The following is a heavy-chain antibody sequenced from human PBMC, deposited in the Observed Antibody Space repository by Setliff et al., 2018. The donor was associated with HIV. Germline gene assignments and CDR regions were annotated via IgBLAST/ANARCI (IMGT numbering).Heavy chain of an antibody. CDR3: ARDDTDYLGY. V-gene: IGHV4-31*03. Sequence: PSETLSLTCTVSGGSINRGGLYWNWIRQYPGKGLEWIGYIYSSGGTYHNPSLKSRVVISVDTSKNQFSLKLNSVTAADSAVYYCARDDTDYLGYWGQGIPVTVSS. J-gene: IGHJ4*02. CDR1: GGSINRGGLY. CDR2: IYSSGGT.